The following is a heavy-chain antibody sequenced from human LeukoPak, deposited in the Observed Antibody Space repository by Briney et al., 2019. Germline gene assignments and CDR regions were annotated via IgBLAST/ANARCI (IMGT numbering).Heavy chain of an antibody. Sequence: SGGSLRLSCAASGFTFSSYAMHWVRQAPGKGLEWVAVISYDGSNKYYADSVKGRFTISRDNSKNTLYLQMNSLRAEDTAVYYCARGRITMVRGVIGYWGQGTLVTVSS. J-gene: IGHJ4*02. CDR1: GFTFSSYA. CDR3: ARGRITMVRGVIGY. CDR2: ISYDGSNK. V-gene: IGHV3-30*04. D-gene: IGHD3-10*01.